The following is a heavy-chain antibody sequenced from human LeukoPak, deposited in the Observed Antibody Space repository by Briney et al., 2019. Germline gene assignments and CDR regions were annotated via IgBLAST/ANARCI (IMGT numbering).Heavy chain of an antibody. V-gene: IGHV6-1*01. Sequence: SQTLSLTCAISGDSVSSNSVAWNWIRQSPSRGLEWLVRTYYRSKCYNDYALSVKSRITINPDTSKNQFSLQLNSVTPEDTAVYYCARRASGADYFDYWGQGTLVTVSS. J-gene: IGHJ4*02. D-gene: IGHD1-26*01. CDR3: ARRASGADYFDY. CDR1: GDSVSSNSVA. CDR2: TYYRSKCYN.